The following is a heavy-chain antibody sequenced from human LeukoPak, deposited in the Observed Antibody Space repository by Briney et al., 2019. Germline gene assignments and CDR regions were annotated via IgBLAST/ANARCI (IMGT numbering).Heavy chain of an antibody. CDR3: AREAVAGTVRYFDY. D-gene: IGHD6-19*01. CDR1: GFTFSSYD. Sequence: GGSLRLSCAASGFTFSSYDMHWVRQATGKGLEWVSAIGTAGDTYYPGSVKGRFTISRENAKNSLYLQMNSLRAGDTAVYYCAREAVAGTVRYFDYWGQGTLGTVSS. J-gene: IGHJ4*02. V-gene: IGHV3-13*01. CDR2: IGTAGDT.